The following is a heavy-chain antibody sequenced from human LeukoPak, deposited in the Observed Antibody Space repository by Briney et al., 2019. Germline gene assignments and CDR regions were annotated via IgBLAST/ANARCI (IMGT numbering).Heavy chain of an antibody. CDR1: GFTFGKYW. Sequence: GGSLRLSCVASGFTFGKYWMSWVRQAPGKGLEWVANIKLDGSEKNYVDSVKGRFTISRDNTKNSLHLQMNSLRAEDTAVYYCAKDKSRVAVAGTVVWGQGTLVTVSS. V-gene: IGHV3-7*03. CDR3: AKDKSRVAVAGTVV. CDR2: IKLDGSEK. J-gene: IGHJ4*02. D-gene: IGHD6-19*01.